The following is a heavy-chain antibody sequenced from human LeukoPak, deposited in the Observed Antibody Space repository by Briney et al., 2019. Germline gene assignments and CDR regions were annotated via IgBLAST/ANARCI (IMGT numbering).Heavy chain of an antibody. V-gene: IGHV3-23*01. CDR2: ISGSGGST. CDR3: ATAVAGKRHYYYYMDV. CDR1: GFTFTNYW. D-gene: IGHD6-19*01. Sequence: GGSLRLSCAVSGFTFTNYWMSWVRQAPGKGLEWVSAISGSGGSTYYADSVKGRFTISRDNSKNTLYLQMNSLRAEDTAVYYCATAVAGKRHYYYYMDVWGKGTTVTVSS. J-gene: IGHJ6*03.